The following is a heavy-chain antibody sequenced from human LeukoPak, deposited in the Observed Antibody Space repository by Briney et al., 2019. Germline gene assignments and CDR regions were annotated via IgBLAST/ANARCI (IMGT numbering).Heavy chain of an antibody. J-gene: IGHJ4*02. CDR3: ARGLSYCGGDCLGY. CDR2: MNPNSGNT. D-gene: IGHD2-21*01. Sequence: ASVKVSCKASGGTFSSYAINWVRQATGQGLEWMGWMNPNSGNTGYAQKFQGRVTMTRNTSISTAYMELSSLRSEDTAVYYCARGLSYCGGDCLGYWGQGTLVTVSS. CDR1: GGTFSSYA. V-gene: IGHV1-8*02.